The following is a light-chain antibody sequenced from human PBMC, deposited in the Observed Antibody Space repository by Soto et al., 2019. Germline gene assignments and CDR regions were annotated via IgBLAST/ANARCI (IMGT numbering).Light chain of an antibody. J-gene: IGKJ4*01. CDR2: GAS. CDR1: QSVTNSY. CDR3: QQYSNWPLT. Sequence: EIVLTQSPGTRSLSPGERATLSFRASQSVTNSYLAWYQQKPGQAPRLLIFGASTRAAGIPARFSGSGSGTEFTLTISSLQSEDFAVYYCQQYSNWPLTFGGGTKVDIK. V-gene: IGKV3-15*01.